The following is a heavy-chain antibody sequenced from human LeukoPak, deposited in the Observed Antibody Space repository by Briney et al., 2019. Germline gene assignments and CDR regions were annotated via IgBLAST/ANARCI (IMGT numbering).Heavy chain of an antibody. CDR3: ARLRYCSGGSCYSVFPVPWFDP. CDR2: IYYSGST. CDR1: GGSISCSSYY. V-gene: IGHV4-39*01. J-gene: IGHJ5*02. Sequence: SETLSLTCTVSGGSISCSSYYWGWIRQPPGKGLEWIGSIYYSGSTYYSPSLKSRVTISVDTSKNQFSLKLSSVTAADTAVYYCARLRYCSGGSCYSVFPVPWFDPWGQGTLVTVSS. D-gene: IGHD2-15*01.